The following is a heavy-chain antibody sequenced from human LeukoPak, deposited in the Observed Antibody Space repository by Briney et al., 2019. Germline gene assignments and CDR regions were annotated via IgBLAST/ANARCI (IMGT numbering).Heavy chain of an antibody. V-gene: IGHV4-59*01. CDR2: IYYSGSI. Sequence: SETLSLTCTVSGVSISNYYWSWLRQPPGKGLEWMGYIYYSGSINYNPSLKSRVTISIAPSKNQFSLKLTSVTAADTAVYYCARGERLGLDYWGQGTLVTVSS. D-gene: IGHD1-26*01. CDR3: ARGERLGLDY. CDR1: GVSISNYY. J-gene: IGHJ4*02.